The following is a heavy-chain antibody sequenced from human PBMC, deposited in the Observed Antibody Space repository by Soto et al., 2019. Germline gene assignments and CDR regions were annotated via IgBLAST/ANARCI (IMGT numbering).Heavy chain of an antibody. Sequence: SVKVSCKASGGTFSSYAISWVRQAPGQGLEWMGGIIPIFGTANYAQKFQGRVTITADKSTSTAYMELSSLRSEDTAVYYCARGHSTDCSNGVCSFFYNHEMDVWGQGTTVTVSS. CDR2: IIPIFGTA. CDR3: ARGHSTDCSNGVCSFFYNHEMDV. V-gene: IGHV1-69*06. J-gene: IGHJ6*02. D-gene: IGHD2-8*01. CDR1: GGTFSSYA.